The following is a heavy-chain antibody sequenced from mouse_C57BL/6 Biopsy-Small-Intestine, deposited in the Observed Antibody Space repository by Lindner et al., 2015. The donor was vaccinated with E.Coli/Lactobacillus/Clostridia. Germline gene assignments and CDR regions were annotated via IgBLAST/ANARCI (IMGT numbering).Heavy chain of an antibody. CDR3: ARELGLAY. D-gene: IGHD4-1*01. V-gene: IGHV14-4*01. CDR1: DFNIKDSL. J-gene: IGHJ3*01. Sequence: VQLQESGAEPVRPGASVKLSCTASDFNIKDSLMHWVKQRPEQGLEWIGWIDPEDGETKYAPKFQDKATITADTSSNTAYLQLSSLTSEDTALYYCARELGLAYWGQGTLVTVSA. CDR2: IDPEDGET.